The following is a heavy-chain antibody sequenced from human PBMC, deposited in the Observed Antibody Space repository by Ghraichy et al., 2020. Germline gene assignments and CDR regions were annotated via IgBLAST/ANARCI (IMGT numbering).Heavy chain of an antibody. CDR1: GFTFSDHG. V-gene: IGHV3-23*01. CDR2: ISGGRGVST. D-gene: IGHD2/OR15-2a*01. J-gene: IGHJ4*02. Sequence: GGSLRLSCVASGFTFSDHGMSWVRQAPGKGLEWVSVISGGRGVSTLYSDSVKGRFTVSRDNSKNTVFLQMNSLTTDDTARYYCAKDVGRGEDFYHFDFWGQGTLVTVSS. CDR3: AKDVGRGEDFYHFDF.